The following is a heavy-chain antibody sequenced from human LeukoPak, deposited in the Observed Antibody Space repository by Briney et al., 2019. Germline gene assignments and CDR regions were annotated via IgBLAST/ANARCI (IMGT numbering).Heavy chain of an antibody. CDR3: ASQKIEGYSYGYYYYGMDV. CDR2: IDYSGST. CDR1: GGSISSSSYY. Sequence: SETLSLTCTVSGGSISSSSYYWGWIRQPPGKGLAWIGSIDYSGSTYYNPSLKSRVTISVDTSKNQFSLKLSSVTAADTAVYYCASQKIEGYSYGYYYYGMDVWGQGTTVTVSS. V-gene: IGHV4-39*01. D-gene: IGHD5-18*01. J-gene: IGHJ6*02.